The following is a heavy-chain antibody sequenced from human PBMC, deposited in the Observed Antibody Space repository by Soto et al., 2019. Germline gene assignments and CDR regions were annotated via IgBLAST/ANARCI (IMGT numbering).Heavy chain of an antibody. D-gene: IGHD3-22*01. J-gene: IGHJ4*02. CDR2: MNMDGSRT. V-gene: IGHV3-74*01. Sequence: EVQLVESGGGLVQPGGSLRLSCAASGFTFSIYWMHWVRQAPGKGLVWVSRMNMDGSRTSYADFAKGRFTISRDDANSTVYLQMSNLRAEDTAVYYCVRGDGDRYDGHGYLGRHWGQGTLVTVSS. CDR3: VRGDGDRYDGHGYLGRH. CDR1: GFTFSIYW.